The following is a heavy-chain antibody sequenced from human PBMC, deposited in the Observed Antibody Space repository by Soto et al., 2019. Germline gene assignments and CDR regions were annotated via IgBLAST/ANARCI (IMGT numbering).Heavy chain of an antibody. CDR2: ISYDGSNK. J-gene: IGHJ6*02. Sequence: GGSLRLSCAASGFTLSSYGMHWVRQAPGKGLEWVAVISYDGSNKYYADSVKGRFTISRDNSKNTLYLQMNSLRAEDTAVYYCASGYSYGSDYYYGMDVWGQGTTVTVSS. D-gene: IGHD5-18*01. CDR3: ASGYSYGSDYYYGMDV. V-gene: IGHV3-30*03. CDR1: GFTLSSYG.